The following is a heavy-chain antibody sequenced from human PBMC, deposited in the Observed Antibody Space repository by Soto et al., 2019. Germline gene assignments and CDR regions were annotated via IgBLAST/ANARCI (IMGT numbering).Heavy chain of an antibody. CDR1: GFTFSSYG. V-gene: IGHV3-30*18. CDR2: ISYDGSNK. Sequence: LRLSCAASGFTFSSYGMNWVRQAPGKGLEWVAVISYDGSNKYYADSVKGRFTISRDNSKNTLYLQMNSLRAEDTAVYYCAKDKKYSSGCYLDYYYGMDVWGQGTTVTVSS. CDR3: AKDKKYSSGCYLDYYYGMDV. J-gene: IGHJ6*02. D-gene: IGHD6-19*01.